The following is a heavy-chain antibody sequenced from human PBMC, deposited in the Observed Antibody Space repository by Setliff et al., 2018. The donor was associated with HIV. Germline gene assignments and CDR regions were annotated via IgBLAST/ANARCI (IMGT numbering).Heavy chain of an antibody. CDR2: INPKFGGT. CDR3: ARDLSTHWSGYSLAY. CDR1: GYTFTDYY. V-gene: IGHV1-2*02. D-gene: IGHD3-3*01. J-gene: IGHJ4*02. Sequence: ASVKVSCKASGYTFTDYYFHWVRQAPGQGLEWMGWINPKFGGTLYAQKFQDRVVMTRDLSTTKVYMELSSLTSGDTALYFCARDLSTHWSGYSLAYWGQGTPVTVSS.